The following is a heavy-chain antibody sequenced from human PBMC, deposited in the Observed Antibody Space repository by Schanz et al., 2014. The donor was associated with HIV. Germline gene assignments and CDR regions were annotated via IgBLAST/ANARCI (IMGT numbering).Heavy chain of an antibody. V-gene: IGHV1-69*01. CDR3: ASGRFDTVIWWGDAFLI. D-gene: IGHD5-18*01. J-gene: IGHJ3*02. Sequence: QVQLVQSGAEVKKPGSSVKVSCKASGGSFSSYAINWVRQAPGQGLEWMGGIIPIFGTANYVQKFQGRVTITADESTSTAYMELSSLRSEDTAVYYCASGRFDTVIWWGDAFLIWGRGTMVTVSS. CDR2: IIPIFGTA. CDR1: GGSFSSYA.